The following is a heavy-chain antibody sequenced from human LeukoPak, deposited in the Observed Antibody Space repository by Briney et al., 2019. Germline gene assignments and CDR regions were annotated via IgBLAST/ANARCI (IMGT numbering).Heavy chain of an antibody. Sequence: GASVKISCQGSGYSFTNYWIAWVRQMPGKGLGWMGLIYLRDSDTRYSPSFQGQVTTSADKSISTAYLQWSSLKASDTAMYYCATTTTSTPRWFDPWGQGTLVTVSS. D-gene: IGHD4-17*01. CDR3: ATTTTSTPRWFDP. CDR2: IYLRDSDT. CDR1: GYSFTNYW. J-gene: IGHJ5*02. V-gene: IGHV5-51*03.